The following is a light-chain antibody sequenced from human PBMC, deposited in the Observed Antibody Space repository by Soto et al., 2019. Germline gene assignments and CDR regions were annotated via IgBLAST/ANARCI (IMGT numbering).Light chain of an antibody. CDR1: QSVSSS. Sequence: EIVLTQSPATLSVSPGETVTLSCRASQSVSSSLAWYQHQPGRSPRLLIYGASTRATGIPARFSGSGSGTEFTLTIISLQSEDFAVYHCQQYNNWPPLTFGGGTKVEIK. V-gene: IGKV3-15*01. J-gene: IGKJ4*01. CDR3: QQYNNWPPLT. CDR2: GAS.